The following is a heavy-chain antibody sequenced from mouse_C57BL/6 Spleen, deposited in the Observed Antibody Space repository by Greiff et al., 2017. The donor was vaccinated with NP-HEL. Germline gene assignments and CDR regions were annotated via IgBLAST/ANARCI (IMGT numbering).Heavy chain of an antibody. CDR2: IRNKANGYTP. CDR3: ASSGGFAY. V-gene: IGHV7-3*01. Sequence: EVQGVESGGGLVQPGGSLSLSCAASGFTFTDYYMSWVRQPPGKALEWLGFIRNKANGYTPEYSASVKGRFTISRDHSQSILYLQMNALSAEDSAAYYCASSGGFAYWGQGTMVTVSA. J-gene: IGHJ3*01. CDR1: GFTFTDYY.